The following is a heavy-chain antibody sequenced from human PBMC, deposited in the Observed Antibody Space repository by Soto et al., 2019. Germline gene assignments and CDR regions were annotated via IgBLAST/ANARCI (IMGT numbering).Heavy chain of an antibody. CDR3: AHLAWKEMWPRAPVVN. Sequence: SGPTLVNPTQTLTLTCTFAGFSLSTSGVGEGWIRKPPGKALEWLGIIFWDDDQRHRPSLKRRLSITKDTSKNQLVLTMTNMDPVDTATYYCAHLAWKEMWPRAPVVNWGQGTLVTVSS. V-gene: IGHV2-5*02. CDR1: GFSLSTSGVG. D-gene: IGHD1-1*01. CDR2: IFWDDDQ. J-gene: IGHJ4*02.